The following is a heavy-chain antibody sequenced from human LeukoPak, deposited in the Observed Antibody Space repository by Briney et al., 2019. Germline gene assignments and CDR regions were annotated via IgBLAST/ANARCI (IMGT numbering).Heavy chain of an antibody. Sequence: SVKVSCKASGYTFIGYYMHWVRQAPGQGLEWMGGIIPIFGTANYAQKFQGRVTITADESTSTAYMELSSLRSEDTAVYYCARELVDGSGSYYDDAFDIWGQGTMVTVSS. J-gene: IGHJ3*02. CDR1: GYTFIGYY. D-gene: IGHD3-10*01. CDR3: ARELVDGSGSYYDDAFDI. CDR2: IIPIFGTA. V-gene: IGHV1-69*13.